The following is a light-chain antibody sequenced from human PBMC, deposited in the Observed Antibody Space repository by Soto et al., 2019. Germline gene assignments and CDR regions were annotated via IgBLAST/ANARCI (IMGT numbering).Light chain of an antibody. CDR2: DNN. Sequence: QSVLTQPPSVSAAPGQKVTISCSGSYSNIGDNYVSWYRQVPGTTPKLLIYDNNKRASRIPDRFSGSKSATSATLAITGLQTGDEADYYCAVWDSSLSAVVFGGGTKLIVL. V-gene: IGLV1-51*01. J-gene: IGLJ2*01. CDR1: YSNIGDNY. CDR3: AVWDSSLSAVV.